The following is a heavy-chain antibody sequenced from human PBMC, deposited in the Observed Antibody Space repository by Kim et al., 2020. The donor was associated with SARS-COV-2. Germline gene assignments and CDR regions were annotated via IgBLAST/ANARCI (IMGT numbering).Heavy chain of an antibody. Sequence: GGSLRLSCAASGFTVSSNYMSWVRQAPGKGLEWVSVIYSGGSTYYADSVKGRFTISRDNSKNTLYLQMNSLRAEDTAVYYCARAKRVMVRGLLHPWWFDPWGQGTLVTVSS. J-gene: IGHJ5*02. V-gene: IGHV3-66*01. D-gene: IGHD3-10*01. CDR3: ARAKRVMVRGLLHPWWFDP. CDR1: GFTVSSNY. CDR2: IYSGGST.